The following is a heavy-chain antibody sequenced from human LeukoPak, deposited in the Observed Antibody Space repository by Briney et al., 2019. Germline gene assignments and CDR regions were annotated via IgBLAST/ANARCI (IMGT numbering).Heavy chain of an antibody. V-gene: IGHV3-30*03. J-gene: IGHJ5*02. CDR3: TRVGLGTTFSAWFDP. Sequence: PGGSLRLSCAASGFTFRNYGMHWVRQAPGKGLEWLAVISADGSIDYYIDSVRGRLTVSRDNSKNTLYLQMNSLRVEDTAVYYCTRVGLGTTFSAWFDPWGQGTLVFVSS. D-gene: IGHD1-7*01. CDR2: ISADGSID. CDR1: GFTFRNYG.